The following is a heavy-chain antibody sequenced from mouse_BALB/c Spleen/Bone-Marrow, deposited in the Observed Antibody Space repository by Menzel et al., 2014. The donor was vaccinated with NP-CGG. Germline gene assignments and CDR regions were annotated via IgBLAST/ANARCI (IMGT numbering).Heavy chain of an antibody. J-gene: IGHJ4*01. CDR3: ARGEYYAMDY. CDR2: IDPANGNT. Sequence: VQLQQSGAELVKPGASVKLSCTASGFNIKDTYMHWVKQRPEQGLEWIGRIDPANGNTKYDPKFQGKATITADTSSNTALLELSSLTSEDTAVYYCARGEYYAMDYWGQGTSVTVSS. CDR1: GFNIKDTY. V-gene: IGHV14-3*02.